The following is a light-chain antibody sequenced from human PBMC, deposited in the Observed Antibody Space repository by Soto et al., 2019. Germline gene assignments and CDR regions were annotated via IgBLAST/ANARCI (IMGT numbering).Light chain of an antibody. Sequence: IMLTQSPGTLSLSPGERATLSCRASQSVSSGYLAWYQQKLGQTPRLLIFGASNRATGIPDRFTGSGSGTDFTLTVNRLEPEEFAVYYCHQYDTSPWTFGQGTKVEIK. J-gene: IGKJ1*01. V-gene: IGKV3-20*01. CDR1: QSVSSGY. CDR2: GAS. CDR3: HQYDTSPWT.